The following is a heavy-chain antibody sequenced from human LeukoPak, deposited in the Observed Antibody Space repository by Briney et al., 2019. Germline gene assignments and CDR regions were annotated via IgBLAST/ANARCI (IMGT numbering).Heavy chain of an antibody. CDR1: GYTFTGYY. D-gene: IGHD3-9*01. CDR3: ARTPSGYYDILTGYSNYFDY. Sequence: ASVKVSCKASGYTFTGYYMHWVRQAPGQGLEWMGWINPNSGGTNYAQKFQGRVTMTRDTSISTAYMELSRLRSDDTAVYYCARTPSGYYDILTGYSNYFDYWGQGTLDTVSS. J-gene: IGHJ4*02. V-gene: IGHV1-2*02. CDR2: INPNSGGT.